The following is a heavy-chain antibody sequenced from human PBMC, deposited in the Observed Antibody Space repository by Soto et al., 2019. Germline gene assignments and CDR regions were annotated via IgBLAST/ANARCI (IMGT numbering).Heavy chain of an antibody. CDR2: IWFDGSNK. D-gene: IGHD1-26*01. CDR1: EFIFSSYG. CDR3: ARDAKSVETTGGFDY. V-gene: IGHV3-33*01. Sequence: QVQLVDSGGGVVQPGRSLRLSCAASEFIFSSYGMHWVRQAPGKGLEWVAGIWFDGSNKYYADSVKGRFTISRDNSRNTLYLQMNGLRAEDTAVYYCARDAKSVETTGGFDYWGQGTLVTVSS. J-gene: IGHJ4*02.